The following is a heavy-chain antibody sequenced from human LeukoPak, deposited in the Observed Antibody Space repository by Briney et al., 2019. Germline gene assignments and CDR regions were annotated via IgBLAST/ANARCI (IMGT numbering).Heavy chain of an antibody. CDR1: GGTFSSYA. V-gene: IGHV1-69*01. CDR3: ARDGGYGDDRGDWFDP. CDR2: IIPIFGTA. Sequence: PAASVKVSCKASGGTFSSYAISWVRQAPGQGLEWMGGIIPIFGTANYAQKFQGRVTITADESTSTAYMELSSLRFEDTAVYYCARDGGYGDDRGDWFDPWGQGPLVTVSS. D-gene: IGHD4-17*01. J-gene: IGHJ5*02.